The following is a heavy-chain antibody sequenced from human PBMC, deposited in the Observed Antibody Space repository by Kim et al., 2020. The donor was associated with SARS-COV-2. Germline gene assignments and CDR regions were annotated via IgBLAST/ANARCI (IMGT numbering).Heavy chain of an antibody. Sequence: AQKFQGRVTMTRNTSISTAYMELSSLRSEDTAVYYCARAGWGSYGDDFDYWGQGTLVTVSS. D-gene: IGHD5-18*01. CDR3: ARAGWGSYGDDFDY. J-gene: IGHJ4*02. V-gene: IGHV1-8*01.